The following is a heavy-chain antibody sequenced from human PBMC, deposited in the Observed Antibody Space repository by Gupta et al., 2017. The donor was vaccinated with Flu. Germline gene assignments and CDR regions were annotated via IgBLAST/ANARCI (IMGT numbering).Heavy chain of an antibody. CDR2: ISASGAST. J-gene: IGHJ3*02. V-gene: IGHV3-23*01. CDR3: VKGEDPFDT. CDR1: GLSFSTFA. Sequence: DVRLLESGGDLVHQGGSMRLSCAASGLSFSTFAMSWVRQPPGKGLEWVSTISASGASTFYADSVRGRFTISRDNTRDSLFLEMNSLRVDDTALFFCVKGEDPFDTWGQGTVVTVSS.